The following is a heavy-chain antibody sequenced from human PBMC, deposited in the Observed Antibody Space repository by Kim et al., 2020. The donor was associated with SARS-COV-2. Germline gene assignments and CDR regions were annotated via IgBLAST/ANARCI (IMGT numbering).Heavy chain of an antibody. J-gene: IGHJ6*02. CDR2: MNPNSGNT. V-gene: IGHV1-8*01. CDR1: GYTFTSYD. CDR3: ASWGDILTGRQSYYYYYYGMDV. D-gene: IGHD3-9*01. Sequence: ASVKVSCKASGYTFTSYDINWVRQATGQGLEWMGWMNPNSGNTGYAQKFQGRVTMTRNTSISTAYMELSSLRSEDTAVYYCASWGDILTGRQSYYYYYYGMDVWGQGTTVTVSS.